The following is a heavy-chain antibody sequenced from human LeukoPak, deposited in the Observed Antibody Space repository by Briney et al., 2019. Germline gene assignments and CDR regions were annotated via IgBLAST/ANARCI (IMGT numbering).Heavy chain of an antibody. J-gene: IGHJ4*02. Sequence: WSSLRLSVAASGFTFSSYAMHCVRQAPGKGLEWVSGIIPSGVTTYYADSVKGGFAISRDNSKNTVYLQMNSLRAEDTAIYYCARDDSLLQFGCWGQGTLVTVYS. CDR2: IIPSGVTT. V-gene: IGHV3-23*01. D-gene: IGHD5-24*01. CDR3: ARDDSLLQFGC. CDR1: GFTFSSYA.